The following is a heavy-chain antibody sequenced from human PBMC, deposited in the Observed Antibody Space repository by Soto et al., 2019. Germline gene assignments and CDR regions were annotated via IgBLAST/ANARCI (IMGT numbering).Heavy chain of an antibody. CDR2: IYYSGST. CDR1: GGSISSYY. Sequence: SETLSLTCTVSGGSISSYYWSWIRQPPGKGLEWIGYIYYSGSTNYNPSLKSRVTISVDTSKNQFSLKLSSVTAADTAVYYCASYIAAAGTGGFDYWGQGTLVTVSS. V-gene: IGHV4-59*08. CDR3: ASYIAAAGTGGFDY. D-gene: IGHD6-13*01. J-gene: IGHJ4*02.